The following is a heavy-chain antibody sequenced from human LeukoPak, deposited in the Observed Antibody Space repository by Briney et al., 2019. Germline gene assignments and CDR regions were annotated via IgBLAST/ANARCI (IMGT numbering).Heavy chain of an antibody. CDR2: IYSGGST. Sequence: PGGSLRLSCAASGFTVSSNYMSWVRQAAGKGLEWVSVIYSGGSTYYAESVKGRLTISRDNSKNTLYLQMNSLRAEDTAVYYCARSSAPLQVGDFDYWGQGTLVTVSS. CDR3: ARSSAPLQVGDFDY. V-gene: IGHV3-66*01. J-gene: IGHJ4*02. CDR1: GFTVSSNY. D-gene: IGHD1-26*01.